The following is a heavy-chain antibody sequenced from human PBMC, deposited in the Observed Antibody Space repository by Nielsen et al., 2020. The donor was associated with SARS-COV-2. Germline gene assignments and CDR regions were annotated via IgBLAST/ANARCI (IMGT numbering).Heavy chain of an antibody. J-gene: IGHJ4*02. CDR1: GFTFSGSA. CDR2: IRSKANSYAT. D-gene: IGHD6-19*01. CDR3: TGSVQTSSGWPTG. Sequence: GGSLRLSCAASGFTFSGSAMHWVRQASGKGLEWVGRIRSKANSYATAYAASVKGRFTISRDDSKNTAYLQMNSLKTEDTAVYYCTGSVQTSSGWPTGWGQGTLVTVSS. V-gene: IGHV3-73*01.